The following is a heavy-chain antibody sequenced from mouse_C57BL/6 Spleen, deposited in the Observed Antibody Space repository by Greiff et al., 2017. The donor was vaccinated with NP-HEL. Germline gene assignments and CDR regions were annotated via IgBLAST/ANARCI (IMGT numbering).Heavy chain of an antibody. CDR2: IYPGDGDT. V-gene: IGHV1-82*01. CDR3: ARESPYFDV. CDR1: GYAFSSSW. Sequence: QVQLQQSGPELVKPGASVKISCKASGYAFSSSWMNWVKQRPGKGLEWIGRIYPGDGDTNYNGKFKGKATLTADKSSSTAYMQLSSLTSEDSAVYFCARESPYFDVWGTGTTVTVSS. J-gene: IGHJ1*03.